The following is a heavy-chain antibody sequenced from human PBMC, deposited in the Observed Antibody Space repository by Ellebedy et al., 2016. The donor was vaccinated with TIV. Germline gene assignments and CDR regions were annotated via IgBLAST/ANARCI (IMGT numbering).Heavy chain of an antibody. CDR1: SGSIASYH. V-gene: IGHV4-59*08. CDR2: FYYSGTT. Sequence: MPSETLSLTCTVSSGSIASYHWNWIRQPPGKGLEWVGHFYYSGTTNYNPSLNSRVTMSVDSSKNQFSLKLNSVTAGDTAYYYCARGRTARGWLDQWGQGTLVTVSS. D-gene: IGHD3-10*01. CDR3: ARGRTARGWLDQ. J-gene: IGHJ4*02.